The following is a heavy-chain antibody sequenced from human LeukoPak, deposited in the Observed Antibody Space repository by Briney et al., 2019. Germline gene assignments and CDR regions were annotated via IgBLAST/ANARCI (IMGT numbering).Heavy chain of an antibody. V-gene: IGHV4-39*01. CDR3: ASRIAVAGTEGYFDY. J-gene: IGHJ4*02. Sequence: SETLSLTCTVSAGSISSSSYYWAWTRQPPGTGLEWIGSIYYSARTYYNPSLKSRVTISVDTSTNQFSLELSSVTAADTAVYYCASRIAVAGTEGYFDYWGQGTLVTVSS. CDR2: IYYSART. D-gene: IGHD6-19*01. CDR1: AGSISSSSYY.